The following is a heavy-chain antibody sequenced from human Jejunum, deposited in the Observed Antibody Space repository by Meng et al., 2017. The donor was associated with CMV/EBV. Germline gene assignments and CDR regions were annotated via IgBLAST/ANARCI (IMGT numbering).Heavy chain of an antibody. CDR3: ARGRRNEPLFDY. CDR2: LIAVFDKT. CDR1: GDSFSTQT. J-gene: IGHJ4*02. Sequence: QVHVGHSGAGVKKPGSSVKVARQTPGDSFSTQTFSWVRQAPGQGLEWMGGLIAVFDKTKAAPRFQDRVTFTADESTSTAYMELSSLTFDDTAVYFCARGRRNEPLFDYWGQGTLVTVSS. V-gene: IGHV1-69*13. D-gene: IGHD1-14*01.